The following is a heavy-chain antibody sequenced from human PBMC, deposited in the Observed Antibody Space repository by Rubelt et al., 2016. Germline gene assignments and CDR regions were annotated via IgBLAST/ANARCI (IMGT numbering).Heavy chain of an antibody. Sequence: LSCAASGFTFSSYAMHWVRQAPGKGLEWVAVISYDGSNKYYADSVKGRFTISRDNSKNTLYLQMNSLRAEDTAVYYCAREPVYGSGSPGGDYWGQGTLVTVSS. J-gene: IGHJ4*02. CDR1: GFTFSSYA. CDR3: AREPVYGSGSPGGDY. V-gene: IGHV3-30*04. CDR2: ISYDGSNK. D-gene: IGHD3-10*01.